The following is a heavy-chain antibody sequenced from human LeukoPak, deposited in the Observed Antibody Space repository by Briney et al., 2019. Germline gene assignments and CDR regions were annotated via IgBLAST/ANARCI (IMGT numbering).Heavy chain of an antibody. J-gene: IGHJ4*02. V-gene: IGHV4-59*01. CDR3: VRWPFDY. CDR1: GGYISGYY. CDR2: VYYSGTT. Sequence: SETLSLTCTVSGGYISGYYWTWIRQPPGKGLEWIANVYYSGTTNIHPSLKSRLIVSLDMSKNKFSLNLTSVTAADTAMYYCVRWPFDYWGQGSLVTVSS.